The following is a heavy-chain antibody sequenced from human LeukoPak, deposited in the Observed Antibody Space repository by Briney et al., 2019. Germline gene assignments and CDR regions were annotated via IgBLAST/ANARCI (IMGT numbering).Heavy chain of an antibody. D-gene: IGHD6-19*01. CDR3: ARVRKAVAGPAHYFDY. V-gene: IGHV3-11*01. J-gene: IGHJ4*02. Sequence: PGGSLRLSCAASGFTFSDYYMSWIRQAPGKGLEWVSYISSSGSTIYYADSVKGRFTISRDNAKNSLYLQMNSLRAEDTAVYYCARVRKAVAGPAHYFDYWGQGTLVTVSS. CDR2: ISSSGSTI. CDR1: GFTFSDYY.